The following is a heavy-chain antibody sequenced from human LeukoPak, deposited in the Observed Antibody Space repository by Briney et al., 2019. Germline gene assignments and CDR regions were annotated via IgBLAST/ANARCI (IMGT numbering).Heavy chain of an antibody. J-gene: IGHJ3*02. V-gene: IGHV5-51*01. D-gene: IGHD2-2*01. CDR3: ARHGCSSTSCFVI. CDR1: GYSFTSYW. CDR2: IYPGDSDT. Sequence: GESLQISCKGFGYSFTSYWIGWVRQMPGKGLEWMGIIYPGDSDTRYSPSFQGQVTISADKSISTAYLQWSSLKASDTAMYYCARHGCSSTSCFVIWGQGTMVTVSS.